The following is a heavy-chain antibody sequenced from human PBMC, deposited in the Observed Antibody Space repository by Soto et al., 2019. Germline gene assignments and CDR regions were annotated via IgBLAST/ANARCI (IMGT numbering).Heavy chain of an antibody. CDR2: ISAYNGNT. V-gene: IGHV1-18*04. CDR1: GYTFTSYG. CDR3: ARGGITGTGPLGYYYYGMDV. D-gene: IGHD1-20*01. Sequence: ASVKVSCKASGYTFTSYGISWVRQAPGQGLEWMGWISAYNGNTNYAQKLQGRVTMNTDTSTSTAYMELRSLRSDDTAVYYCARGGITGTGPLGYYYYGMDVWGQGTTVTVSS. J-gene: IGHJ6*02.